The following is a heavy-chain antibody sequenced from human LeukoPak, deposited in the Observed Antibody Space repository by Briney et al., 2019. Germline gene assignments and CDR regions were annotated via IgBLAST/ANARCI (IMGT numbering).Heavy chain of an antibody. CDR3: ARGRPYYYGSGSYPTEFDY. D-gene: IGHD3-10*01. CDR1: GGSISSYY. Sequence: SETLSLTCTVSGGSISSYYWSWIRQPPGKGLVWIGYIYYSGSTNYNPSLKSRVTISVDTSKNQFSLKLSSVTAADTAVYYCARGRPYYYGSGSYPTEFDYWGQGTLVTVSS. J-gene: IGHJ4*02. V-gene: IGHV4-59*01. CDR2: IYYSGST.